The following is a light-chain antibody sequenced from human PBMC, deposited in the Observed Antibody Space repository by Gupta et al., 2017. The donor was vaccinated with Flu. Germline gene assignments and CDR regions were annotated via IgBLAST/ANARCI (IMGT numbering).Light chain of an antibody. V-gene: IGKV3-11*01. CDR2: DTS. CDR3: QQRRNWPPT. Sequence: EIVLTQSPATLSLSPGERATLSCRASQSFSTYLAWYQQKPGQAPRLLIYDTSNRATGIPARFSGSGSGTDFTLTISSREPEDFAVYFCQQRRNWPPTFGQGTKVEIK. J-gene: IGKJ1*01. CDR1: QSFSTY.